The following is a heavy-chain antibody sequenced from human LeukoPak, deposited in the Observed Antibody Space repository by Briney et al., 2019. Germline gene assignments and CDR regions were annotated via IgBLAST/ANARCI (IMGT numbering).Heavy chain of an antibody. J-gene: IGHJ6*03. D-gene: IGHD6-13*01. CDR1: GYTFTSYA. Sequence: ASVKVSCKASGYTFTSYAMNWVRQAPGQGLEWMGWINTNTGNPTYAQGFTGRFVFSLDTSVSTAYLQISSLKAEDTAVYYCARDSLEIYSSSWSDIYYYYMDVWGKGTTVTVSS. CDR3: ARDSLEIYSSSWSDIYYYYMDV. CDR2: INTNTGNP. V-gene: IGHV7-4-1*02.